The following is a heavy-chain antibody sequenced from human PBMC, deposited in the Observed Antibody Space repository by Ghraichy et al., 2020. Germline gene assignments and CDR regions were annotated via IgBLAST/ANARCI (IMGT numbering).Heavy chain of an antibody. CDR2: IYHSGST. CDR3: ARDIGYYKSDH. D-gene: IGHD1-26*01. V-gene: IGHV4-38-2*02. CDR1: GYSISSGYY. Sequence: SETLSLTCAVSGYSISSGYYWGWFRQPPGKGLGWIGSIYHSGSTYYNPSLKSRVTISVDTSKNQFSLKLSSVTAAATAVYYGARDIGYYKSDHWGQGTLVTVSS. J-gene: IGHJ5*02.